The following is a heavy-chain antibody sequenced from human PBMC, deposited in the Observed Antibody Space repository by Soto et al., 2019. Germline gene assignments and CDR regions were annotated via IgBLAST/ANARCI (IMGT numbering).Heavy chain of an antibody. V-gene: IGHV5-10-1*01. CDR2: IDPSDSYT. J-gene: IGHJ4*02. CDR1: GYSFTSYW. CDR3: AAGVVGATTPLFDY. Sequence: PGESLKISCKGSGYSFTSYWISWVRQMPGKGLEWMGRIDPSDSYTNYSPSFQGHVTISADKSISTAYLQWSSLKASDTAMYYCAAGVVGATTPLFDYWGRGTLVTVSS. D-gene: IGHD1-26*01.